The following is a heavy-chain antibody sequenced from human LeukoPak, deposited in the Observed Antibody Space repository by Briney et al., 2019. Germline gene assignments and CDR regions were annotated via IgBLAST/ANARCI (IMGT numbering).Heavy chain of an antibody. Sequence: IPSETLSLTCAAYGLSFSGYYWSWIRQPPGKELEWIGEINHSGSTNYNPALKSRVTISVDTSKNQFSLKLSSVSAADTAVYYCARGSAMSLYYFDSWGQGTLVTVSS. CDR2: INHSGST. V-gene: IGHV4-34*01. D-gene: IGHD5-18*01. CDR3: ARGSAMSLYYFDS. J-gene: IGHJ4*02. CDR1: GLSFSGYY.